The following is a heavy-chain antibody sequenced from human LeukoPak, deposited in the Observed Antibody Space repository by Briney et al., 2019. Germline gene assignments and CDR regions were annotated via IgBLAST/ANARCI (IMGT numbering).Heavy chain of an antibody. CDR3: AREEAYGGNGY. V-gene: IGHV4-4*07. CDR2: IYTSGST. CDR1: GGSISSYY. J-gene: IGHJ4*02. D-gene: IGHD4-17*01. Sequence: PSETLSLTCTVSGGSISSYYWSWLRQPAGKGLEWIGRIYTSGSTNYNPSLKSRVTMSVDTSKSQFSLKLSSVTAADTAVYYCAREEAYGGNGYWGQGTLVTVSS.